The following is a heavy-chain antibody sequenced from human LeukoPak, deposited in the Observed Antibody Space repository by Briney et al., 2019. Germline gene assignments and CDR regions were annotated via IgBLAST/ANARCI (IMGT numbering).Heavy chain of an antibody. D-gene: IGHD3-22*01. CDR2: ISYDGSNK. Sequence: PGRSLRLSCAASGFTFSSYAMHWVRQAPGKGLEWVAVISYDGSNKYYADSVKGRFTISRDNSKNTLYLQMNSLRAEDTAVYYCARGPYYHDSSGYYTDYWGQGTLVTVSS. CDR1: GFTFSSYA. CDR3: ARGPYYHDSSGYYTDY. J-gene: IGHJ4*02. V-gene: IGHV3-30-3*01.